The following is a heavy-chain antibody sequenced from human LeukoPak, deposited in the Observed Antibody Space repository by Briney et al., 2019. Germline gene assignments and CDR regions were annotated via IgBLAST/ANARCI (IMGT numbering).Heavy chain of an antibody. D-gene: IGHD3-9*01. V-gene: IGHV3-30*02. CDR3: AKDLLTTPY. Sequence: GGSLLLSCGASGFTFSSYGMHWVRQAPGKGLEWVAFIRYDGSNKYYADSVKGRFTISRDNSKNTLYLQMNSLRAEDTAVYYCAKDLLTTPYWGQGTLVTVSS. CDR2: IRYDGSNK. CDR1: GFTFSSYG. J-gene: IGHJ4*02.